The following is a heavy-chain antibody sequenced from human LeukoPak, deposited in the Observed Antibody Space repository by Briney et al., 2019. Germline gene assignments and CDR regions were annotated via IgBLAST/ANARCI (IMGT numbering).Heavy chain of an antibody. V-gene: IGHV1-46*01. Sequence: VASVKVSCKASGYTFPSYYMHWVRQAPGQGLEWMGIINPSGGSTSYAQKFQGRVTKTRDTSTSTVYMELSSLRSEDTAVYYCASIAAAGTEYYYYGMDVWGQGTTVTVSS. J-gene: IGHJ6*02. CDR3: ASIAAAGTEYYYYGMDV. CDR1: GYTFPSYY. CDR2: INPSGGST. D-gene: IGHD6-13*01.